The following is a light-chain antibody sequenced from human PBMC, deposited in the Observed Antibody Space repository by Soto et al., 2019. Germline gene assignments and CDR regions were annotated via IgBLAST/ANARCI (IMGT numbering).Light chain of an antibody. V-gene: IGKV1-5*03. Sequence: DIQMTQSPSTLSASVGDRVTITCRASQSISSWLAWYQQKPGKAPKLLIHKASRLESGVPSRFSGSGSGTEFTLTISSLQPDDFALYYCQHYDKHSSRTFGQGTKVEIK. CDR1: QSISSW. CDR2: KAS. CDR3: QHYDKHSSRT. J-gene: IGKJ1*01.